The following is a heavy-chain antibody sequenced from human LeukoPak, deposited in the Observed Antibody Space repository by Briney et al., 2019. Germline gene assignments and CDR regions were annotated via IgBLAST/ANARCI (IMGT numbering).Heavy chain of an antibody. CDR3: ARAPDANWFDP. CDR1: GYSISSGYY. CDR2: IYHSGST. V-gene: IGHV4-38-2*01. J-gene: IGHJ5*02. Sequence: SETLSLTCAVSGYSISSGYYWGWIRHPPGEWLEWIGSIYHSGSTYYNPSLKSRVTISVDPAKNQFSLKLSSVTAADTAVYYCARAPDANWFDPWGQGTLVTASS.